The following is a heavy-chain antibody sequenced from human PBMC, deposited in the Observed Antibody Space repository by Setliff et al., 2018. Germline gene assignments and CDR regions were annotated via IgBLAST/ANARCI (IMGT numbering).Heavy chain of an antibody. J-gene: IGHJ3*02. D-gene: IGHD6-19*01. CDR1: GYIFTNYH. CDR2: INANTGGT. Sequence: ASVKVSCKTSGYIFTNYHIHWVRQAPGQGLEWMGWINANTGGTREVQKFQGRVTMTRDTSIDTAYMEVNRLTYDDTAVYYCARVGGYASAWHGIEAFDIWGQGTKVTVSS. V-gene: IGHV1-2*02. CDR3: ARVGGYASAWHGIEAFDI.